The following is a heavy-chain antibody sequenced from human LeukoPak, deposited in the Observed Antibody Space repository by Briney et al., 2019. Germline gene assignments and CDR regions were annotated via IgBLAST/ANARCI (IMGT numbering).Heavy chain of an antibody. D-gene: IGHD3-10*01. CDR1: GGSFSSYS. J-gene: IGHJ2*01. V-gene: IGHV4-34*01. CDR3: ARGYYPPRWYFDL. CDR2: IIEKGNA. Sequence: PSETLSLTCALYGGSFSSYSWSWTWIRQTPEKGLEWIGEIIEKGNANYNPSLKSRVTIDLDTSKIQFSLKLTSMTAADTAMYYCARGYYPPRWYFDLWGRGTLVTVSS.